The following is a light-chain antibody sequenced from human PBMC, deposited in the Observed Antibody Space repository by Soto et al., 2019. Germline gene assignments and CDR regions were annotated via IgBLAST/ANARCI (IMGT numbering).Light chain of an antibody. CDR3: QQYNDLPRT. CDR1: QSVRSN. CDR2: GAS. Sequence: EIVMTQSPATLSVAPGERATLSCKASQSVRSNLAWYQQKPGQAPRLLIYGASTRATGIPARFSGSGSGTDFTLTISSLQSEDFAVYYCQQYNDLPRTFGQGTKVDIK. J-gene: IGKJ1*01. V-gene: IGKV3-15*01.